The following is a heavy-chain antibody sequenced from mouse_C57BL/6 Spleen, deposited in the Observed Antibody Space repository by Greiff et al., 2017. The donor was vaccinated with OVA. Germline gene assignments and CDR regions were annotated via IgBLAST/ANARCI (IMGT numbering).Heavy chain of an antibody. D-gene: IGHD2-3*01. Sequence: EVKLVESGGGLVQPGGSLSLSGAAEGGKGKEEETSWVRQPPGRALEWLGFIRNKANGYTTEYSASVKGRFTISRDNSQSILYLQRNALRAEDSATYYGARSPYEYFDDWGQGTTLTVSS. CDR1: GGKGKEEE. CDR2: IRNKANGYTT. CDR3: ARSPYEYFDD. J-gene: IGHJ2*01. V-gene: IGHV7-3*01.